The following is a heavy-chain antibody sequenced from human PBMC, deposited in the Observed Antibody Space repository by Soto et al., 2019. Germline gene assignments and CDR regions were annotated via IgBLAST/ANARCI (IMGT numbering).Heavy chain of an antibody. V-gene: IGHV1-3*05. CDR2: INAGNGNT. Sequence: QVQLVQSGAEEKKPGASVKVSCKASGYTFTSYAMHWVRQAPGQRLEWMGWINAGNGNTKYSQKFQGRVTITRDTSASTAHTELSSLRSEHTAVYYCARSIVVVTALDYWGQGTLVTVSS. D-gene: IGHD2-21*02. J-gene: IGHJ4*02. CDR3: ARSIVVVTALDY. CDR1: GYTFTSYA.